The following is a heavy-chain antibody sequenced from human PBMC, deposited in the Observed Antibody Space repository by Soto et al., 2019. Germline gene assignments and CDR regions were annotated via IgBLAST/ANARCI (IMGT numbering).Heavy chain of an antibody. CDR3: ARDRNGSGSYYNWFNP. V-gene: IGHV4-59*01. CDR2: IYYSGST. Sequence: SETLSLTCTVSGGSISSYYWSWIRQPPGKGLEWIGYIYYSGSTNYNPSLKSRVTISVDTSKNQFSLKLSSVTAADTAVYYCARDRNGSGSYYNWFNPWGQGTLVTVSS. D-gene: IGHD3-10*01. CDR1: GGSISSYY. J-gene: IGHJ5*02.